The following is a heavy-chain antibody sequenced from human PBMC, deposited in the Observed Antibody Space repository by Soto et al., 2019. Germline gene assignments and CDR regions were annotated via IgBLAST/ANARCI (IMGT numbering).Heavy chain of an antibody. J-gene: IGHJ6*03. CDR3: ASGWNYYYYYMDV. CDR1: GFTFSSYW. Sequence: GGSLRLSCAASGFTFSSYWMHWVRQAPGKGLVWVSRINSDGSSTSYADSVKGRFTISRDNAKNTLYLQMNSLRAEDTAVYYCASGWNYYYYYMDVWGKGTTVTVS. D-gene: IGHD3-3*01. CDR2: INSDGSST. V-gene: IGHV3-74*01.